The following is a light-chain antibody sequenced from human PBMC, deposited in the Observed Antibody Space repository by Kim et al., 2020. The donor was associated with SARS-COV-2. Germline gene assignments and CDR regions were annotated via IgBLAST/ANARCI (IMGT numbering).Light chain of an antibody. Sequence: EIVLTQSPATLSLSPGERATLSCRASQSVSSYLAWYQQKPGQAPRLLIYDASNRATGIPARFSGSGSGTDFTLTISSLEPEDFAVYYCQQRSNWTPITFGQETRLEIK. CDR3: QQRSNWTPIT. J-gene: IGKJ5*01. CDR2: DAS. V-gene: IGKV3-11*01. CDR1: QSVSSY.